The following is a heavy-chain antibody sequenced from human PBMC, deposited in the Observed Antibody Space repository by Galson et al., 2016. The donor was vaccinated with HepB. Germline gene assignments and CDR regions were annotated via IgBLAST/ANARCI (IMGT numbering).Heavy chain of an antibody. V-gene: IGHV3-23*01. CDR3: AKDAHYGSGFPTWGYFEN. D-gene: IGHD3-3*02. J-gene: IGHJ4*02. CDR2: LSGLSDSK. CDR1: GFTFSSYA. Sequence: SLRLSCAASGFTFSSYAMSWVRQAPGKGLEWVSALSGLSDSKDYADSVKGRFTVSRDNAKDTLYLQTNSLRAEDTAVYFCAKDAHYGSGFPTWGYFENWGRGTLVTVSS.